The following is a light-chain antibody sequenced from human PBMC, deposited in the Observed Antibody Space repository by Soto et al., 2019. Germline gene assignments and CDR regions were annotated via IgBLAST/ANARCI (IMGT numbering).Light chain of an antibody. V-gene: IGKV3-15*01. CDR3: QQYNNWPLT. CDR1: QSVSSY. CDR2: GAF. Sequence: EIVMTQSPATLSVSPGERATLSCRASQSVSSYLAWYQQKPGQAPRLLIYGAFTRATGIPARFSGSGSGTDFTLTISSLQSEDFALYYCQQYNNWPLTFGQGTKLEI. J-gene: IGKJ2*01.